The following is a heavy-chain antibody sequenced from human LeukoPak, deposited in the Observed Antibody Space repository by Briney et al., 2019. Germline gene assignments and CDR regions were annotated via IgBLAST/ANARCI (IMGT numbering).Heavy chain of an antibody. D-gene: IGHD3-9*01. CDR2: IYSGGST. Sequence: GGSLRLSCAASGFTVSSNYMSWVRQAPGKGLEGVSIIYSGGSTYYAGFVKGRFTISRDNSKNTLYLQMNSLRAEDTAVYYCARLPITDYDLLTGYFYFDYWGQGTVVTVSS. CDR3: ARLPITDYDLLTGYFYFDY. V-gene: IGHV3-53*01. J-gene: IGHJ4*02. CDR1: GFTVSSNY.